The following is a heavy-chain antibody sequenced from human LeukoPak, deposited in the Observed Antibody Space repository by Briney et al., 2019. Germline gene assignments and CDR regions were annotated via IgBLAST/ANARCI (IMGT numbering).Heavy chain of an antibody. D-gene: IGHD3-22*01. CDR1: GFTFSSYA. CDR2: ISYDGSNK. Sequence: GGSLRLSCAASGFTFSSYAMHWVRQAPGKGLEWVAVISYDGSNKYYADSVKGRFTISRDNSKNTLYLQMNSLRAEDTAVYYCARAGYYDSSGYYLFDYWGQGTLVTVSS. CDR3: ARAGYYDSSGYYLFDY. V-gene: IGHV3-30-3*01. J-gene: IGHJ4*02.